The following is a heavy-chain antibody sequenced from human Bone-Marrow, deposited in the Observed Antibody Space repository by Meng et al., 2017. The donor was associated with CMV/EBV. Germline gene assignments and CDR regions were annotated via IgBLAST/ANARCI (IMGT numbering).Heavy chain of an antibody. CDR2: MNPNSGNT. Sequence: ASVKVSCKASGYTFTSYDINWVRQATGQGLEWMGWMNPNSGNTGYAQKFQGRVTMTRNTSISTAYMELSSLRSEDTAVYYCARGSGGMGYCSSTSCYTHWGQGTLVTVSS. V-gene: IGHV1-8*01. J-gene: IGHJ4*02. CDR3: ARGSGGMGYCSSTSCYTH. CDR1: GYTFTSYD. D-gene: IGHD2-2*02.